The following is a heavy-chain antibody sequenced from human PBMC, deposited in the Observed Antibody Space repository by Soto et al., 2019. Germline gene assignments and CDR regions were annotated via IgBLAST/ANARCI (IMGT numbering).Heavy chain of an antibody. Sequence: QVHLQQWGAGLLKPSETLSLTCAVYGGSFSAYWWSWIRQPPGKGLEWIGEINHSGSTNYNPSLKNRGTISVDPSRSEFSLKLSSVTAADTAVYYCARSGHLFDYWGQGTLVTVSS. CDR1: GGSFSAYW. V-gene: IGHV4-34*01. CDR2: INHSGST. CDR3: ARSGHLFDY. J-gene: IGHJ4*02. D-gene: IGHD3-10*01.